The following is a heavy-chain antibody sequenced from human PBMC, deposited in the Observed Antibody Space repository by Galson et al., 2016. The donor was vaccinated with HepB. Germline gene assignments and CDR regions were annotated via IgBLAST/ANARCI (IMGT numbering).Heavy chain of an antibody. CDR1: GINFSRLV. CDR3: ATAGHTSGRSDIFEF. CDR2: IGHDGSGK. Sequence: SLRLSCATSGINFSRLVMHWVRQAPGKGLEWVAVIGHDGSGKIYSDPVRGRFTISKDDSRNTLYLQMDSLASEDTAVYYCATAGHTSGRSDIFEFWGQGTLVTVSS. D-gene: IGHD6-19*01. J-gene: IGHJ3*01. V-gene: IGHV3-30-3*02.